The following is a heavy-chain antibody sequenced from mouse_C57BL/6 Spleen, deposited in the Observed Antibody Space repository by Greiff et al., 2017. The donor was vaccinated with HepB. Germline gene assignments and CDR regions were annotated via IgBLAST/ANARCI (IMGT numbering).Heavy chain of an antibody. D-gene: IGHD2-2*01. Sequence: QVQLKQSGPELVKPGASVKISCKASGYAFSSSWMNWVKQRPGKGLEWIGRIYPGDGDTNYNGKFKGKATLTADKSSSTAYMQLSSLTSEDSAVYVCARKDGYDAWFAYWGQGTLVTVSA. CDR3: ARKDGYDAWFAY. CDR1: GYAFSSSW. J-gene: IGHJ3*01. V-gene: IGHV1-82*01. CDR2: IYPGDGDT.